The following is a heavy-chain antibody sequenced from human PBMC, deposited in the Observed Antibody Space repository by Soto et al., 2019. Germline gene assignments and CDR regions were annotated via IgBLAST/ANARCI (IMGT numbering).Heavy chain of an antibody. D-gene: IGHD5-12*01. CDR2: IYYSGST. J-gene: IGHJ5*02. Sequence: QLQLQESGPGLVKPSETLSLTCTVSGGSISSSSYYWGWIRQPPGKGLEWIGSIYYSGSTYYNPSLNSRVTISVDTFKNQFSLKLSSVTAADTAVYYGVVDIVATTNWFDPWGQGTLVTVSS. CDR3: VVDIVATTNWFDP. V-gene: IGHV4-39*01. CDR1: GGSISSSSYY.